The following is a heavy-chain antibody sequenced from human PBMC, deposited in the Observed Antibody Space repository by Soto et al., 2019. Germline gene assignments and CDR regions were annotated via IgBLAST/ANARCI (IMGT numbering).Heavy chain of an antibody. CDR2: IYYSGST. V-gene: IGHV4-59*08. D-gene: IGHD3-22*01. CDR1: GGSISSYY. CDR3: ARKKLSDYYDSSGWNDAFDI. J-gene: IGHJ3*02. Sequence: ASETLSLTCTVSGGSISSYYWSWIRQPPGKGLEWIGYIYYSGSTNYNPSLKSRVTISVDTSKNQFSLKLSSVTAADTAVYYCARKKLSDYYDSSGWNDAFDIWGQGTMVT.